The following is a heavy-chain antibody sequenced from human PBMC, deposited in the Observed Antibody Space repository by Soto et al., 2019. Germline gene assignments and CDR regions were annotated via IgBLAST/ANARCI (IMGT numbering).Heavy chain of an antibody. J-gene: IGHJ4*02. CDR3: ARLSRGTTAGFDY. CDR1: GGSINSYY. Sequence: QVQLQESGPGLVKPSATLSLTCTVSGGSINSYYWSWIRKPPGKGLEYIGNLYYSGSTNYNPSLKSRVTIPVDTSNNQFSLKLSSVTAADTAVYYCARLSRGTTAGFDYWGQGTLVTVSS. CDR2: LYYSGST. V-gene: IGHV4-59*08. D-gene: IGHD6-13*01.